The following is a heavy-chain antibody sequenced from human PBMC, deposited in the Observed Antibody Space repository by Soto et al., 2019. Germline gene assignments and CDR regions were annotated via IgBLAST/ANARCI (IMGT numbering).Heavy chain of an antibody. J-gene: IGHJ6*03. CDR3: ARLIWSRSSYYYYMDV. CDR2: IYYSGST. CDR1: GGSISSYY. D-gene: IGHD3-16*01. V-gene: IGHV4-59*08. Sequence: SETLSLTCTVSGGSISSYYWSWIRQPPGKGLEWIGYIYYSGSTNYNPSLKSRVTISVDTSKNQFSLKLSSVTAADTAVYYCARLIWSRSSYYYYMDVWGKGTTVTVSS.